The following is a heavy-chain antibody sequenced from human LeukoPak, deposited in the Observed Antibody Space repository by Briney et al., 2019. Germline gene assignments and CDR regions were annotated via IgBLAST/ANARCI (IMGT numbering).Heavy chain of an antibody. CDR3: ARHVTAYYYMDV. CDR1: GGSISSGDYS. J-gene: IGHJ6*03. Sequence: SETLSLTCAVSGGSISSGDYSWSWIRQPPGKGLEWIGYISYSGSTDYNPSLKSRVTISVETSKNQFSLKLSSVTAADTAVYYCARHVTAYYYMDVWGKGTTVTISS. CDR2: ISYSGST. V-gene: IGHV4-61*08.